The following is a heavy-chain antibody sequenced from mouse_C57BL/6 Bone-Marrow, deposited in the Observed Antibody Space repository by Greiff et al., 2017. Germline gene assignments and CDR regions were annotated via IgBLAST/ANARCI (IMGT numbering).Heavy chain of an antibody. CDR2: ISSGGSYT. CDR1: GCTFSSYG. Sequence: EVQLVESGGDLVKPGGSLKLSCAASGCTFSSYGMSWVRQTPDPRLEWVATISSGGSYTYYPDSVKGRFTISRDNAKNTLYLQLSRLKSEDTAMYYCARRDGYSERFAYWGQGTLVTVSA. D-gene: IGHD2-3*01. CDR3: ARRDGYSERFAY. J-gene: IGHJ3*01. V-gene: IGHV5-6*01.